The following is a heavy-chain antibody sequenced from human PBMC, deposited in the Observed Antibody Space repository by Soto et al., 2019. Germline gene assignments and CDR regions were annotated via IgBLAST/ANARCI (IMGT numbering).Heavy chain of an antibody. J-gene: IGHJ4*02. CDR3: ARGLAPYYFDY. Sequence: ASVKVSCTASGYTFTSYAMHWVRQAPGQRLEWMGWINAGNGDTKYSQKFQGRVTITRDISASTAYMELSSLRSEDTAVYYCARGLAPYYFDYWGQGTLVTVSS. CDR2: INAGNGDT. V-gene: IGHV1-3*01. D-gene: IGHD6-19*01. CDR1: GYTFTSYA.